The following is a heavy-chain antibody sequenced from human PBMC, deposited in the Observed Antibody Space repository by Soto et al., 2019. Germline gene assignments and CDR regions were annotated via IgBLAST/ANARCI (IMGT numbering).Heavy chain of an antibody. CDR1: GYTFTSYG. Sequence: ASVKVSCKASGYTFTSYGISWVRQAPGQGLEWMGWISAYNGNTNYAQKLQGRVTMTTDTSTSTAFMELRSLRFDDTAVYYCARDLRIFFDILTGPDAFDIWGQGTMVTVSS. CDR3: ARDLRIFFDILTGPDAFDI. CDR2: ISAYNGNT. D-gene: IGHD3-9*01. J-gene: IGHJ3*02. V-gene: IGHV1-18*01.